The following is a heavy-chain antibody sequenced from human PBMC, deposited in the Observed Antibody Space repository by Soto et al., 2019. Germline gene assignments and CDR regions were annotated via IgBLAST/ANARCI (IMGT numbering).Heavy chain of an antibody. Sequence: QVQLVQSGAEVKKPGASVKVSCKASGYAFTSFGITWVRQAPGQGLEWMGWIGTYHGNTNYAQKLQGRVTMTRDTSTTTAHMELRSLTSDDTAVYYCARDNMDAYDIWGQGTMVTVSS. V-gene: IGHV1-18*01. CDR1: GYAFTSFG. CDR3: ARDNMDAYDI. CDR2: IGTYHGNT. J-gene: IGHJ3*02.